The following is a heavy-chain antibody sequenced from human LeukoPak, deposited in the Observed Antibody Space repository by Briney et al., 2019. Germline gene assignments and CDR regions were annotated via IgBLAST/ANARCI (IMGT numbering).Heavy chain of an antibody. D-gene: IGHD3-10*01. CDR1: GFTFDDYA. CDR2: ISWNSGSI. J-gene: IGHJ4*02. V-gene: IGHV3-9*01. CDR3: AKDIFTMVRGVVDY. Sequence: GGSLRLSCAASGFTFDDYAMHWVRQAPGKGLEWVSGISWNSGSIGYADSVKGRFTISRDNAKNSPYLQMNSLRAEDTALYYCAKDIFTMVRGVVDYWGQGTLVTVSS.